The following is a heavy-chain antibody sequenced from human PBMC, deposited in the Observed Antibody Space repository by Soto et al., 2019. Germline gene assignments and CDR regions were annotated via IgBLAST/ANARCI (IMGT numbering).Heavy chain of an antibody. CDR3: AIRSEYIGGGYGYFDY. CDR1: GGTFSSYA. CDR2: IIPIFGTA. J-gene: IGHJ4*02. V-gene: IGHV1-69*01. D-gene: IGHD6-6*01. Sequence: QVQLVQSGAEVKKPGSSVKVSCKASGGTFSSYAISWVRQAPGQGLEWMGGIIPIFGTANYAQKFQGRVTITGDESTRPAYMELSSLRSEDTAVYYCAIRSEYIGGGYGYFDYWGQGTLVTVSS.